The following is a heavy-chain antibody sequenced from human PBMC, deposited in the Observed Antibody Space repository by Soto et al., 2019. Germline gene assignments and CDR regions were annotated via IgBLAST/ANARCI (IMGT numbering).Heavy chain of an antibody. CDR2: IIPIFGTA. J-gene: IGHJ6*02. CDR3: GGGYGLLWFGESQGGMDV. D-gene: IGHD3-10*01. Sequence: QVQLVQSGAEVTKPGSSVKVSCQASGGTFSSYAISWVRQAPGPGLEWMGGIIPIFGTANYAQKFQGRVTITADESTSTAYMELSSLRSEDTGVYYCGGGYGLLWFGESQGGMDVWGQGTTVTVSS. CDR1: GGTFSSYA. V-gene: IGHV1-69*01.